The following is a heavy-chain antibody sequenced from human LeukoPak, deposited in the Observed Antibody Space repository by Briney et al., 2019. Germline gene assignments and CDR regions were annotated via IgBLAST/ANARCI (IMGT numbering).Heavy chain of an antibody. D-gene: IGHD3-22*01. J-gene: IGHJ5*02. V-gene: IGHV4-59*04. CDR1: GGSISSYY. Sequence: SETLSLTCTVSGGSISSYYWSWIRQPPGKGLEWIGYIYHSGSTYYNPSLKSRVTISVDTPKNQFSLKLSSVTAADTAVYYCARGDSSGPSNWFDPWGQGTLVTVSS. CDR3: ARGDSSGPSNWFDP. CDR2: IYHSGST.